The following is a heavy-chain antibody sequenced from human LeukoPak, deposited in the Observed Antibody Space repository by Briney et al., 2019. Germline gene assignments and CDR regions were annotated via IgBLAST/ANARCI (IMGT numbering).Heavy chain of an antibody. CDR2: IVVGSGNT. D-gene: IGHD2-2*01. CDR1: GFTFTSSA. Sequence: SVKVSCKASGFTFTSSAVQWVRQARGQRLEWIGWIVVGSGNTNYAQKFQERVTITRDMSTSTAYMELSSLRSEDTAVYYCAASRSPTDAFDIWGQGTMVTVSS. J-gene: IGHJ3*02. V-gene: IGHV1-58*01. CDR3: AASRSPTDAFDI.